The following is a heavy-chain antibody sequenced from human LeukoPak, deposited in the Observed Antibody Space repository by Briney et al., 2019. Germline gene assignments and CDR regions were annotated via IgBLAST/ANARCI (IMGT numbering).Heavy chain of an antibody. CDR1: GFTFSSYG. V-gene: IGHV3-33*01. Sequence: GGSLRLSCAASGFTFSSYGMRWVRQAPGKGLEWVAVIWYDGSNKYYADSVKGRFTISRDNSKNTLYLQMNSLRAEDTAVYYCARDGPLIAARGYFDYWGQGTLVTVSS. D-gene: IGHD6-25*01. CDR2: IWYDGSNK. J-gene: IGHJ4*02. CDR3: ARDGPLIAARGYFDY.